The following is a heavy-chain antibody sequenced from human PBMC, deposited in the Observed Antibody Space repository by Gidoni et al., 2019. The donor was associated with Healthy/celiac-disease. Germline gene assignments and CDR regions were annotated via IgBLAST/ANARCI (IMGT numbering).Heavy chain of an antibody. V-gene: IGHV3-23*01. CDR1: GFTFISYA. D-gene: IGHD6-19*01. CDR3: AKDPGPLIAVAGRFFDY. J-gene: IGHJ4*02. Sequence: EVQLLESGGGLVQPGGSLRLSCASSGFTFISYAMSWVRQAPGKGLEWVSAISGSGGRTYYADSVKGRFTISRDNSKNTLYLQMNSLRAEDTAVYYGAKDPGPLIAVAGRFFDYWGQGTLVTVSS. CDR2: ISGSGGRT.